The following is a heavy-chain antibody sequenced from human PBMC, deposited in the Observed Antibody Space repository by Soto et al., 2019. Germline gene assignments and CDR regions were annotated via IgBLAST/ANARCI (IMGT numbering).Heavy chain of an antibody. J-gene: IGHJ5*02. CDR1: GFTFSSYW. CDR2: IKQDGSEK. Sequence: GGSLRLSCAASGFTFSSYWMSWVRQAPGKGLEWVANIKQDGSEKYYVDSVKGRFTISRDNAKNSLYLQMNSLRAEDTAVYYCARDSLLWFGEPMFDPWGQGTLVTVSS. CDR3: ARDSLLWFGEPMFDP. D-gene: IGHD3-10*01. V-gene: IGHV3-7*05.